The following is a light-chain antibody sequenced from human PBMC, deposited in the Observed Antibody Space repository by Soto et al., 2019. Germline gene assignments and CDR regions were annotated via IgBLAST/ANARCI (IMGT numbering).Light chain of an antibody. CDR2: DVS. CDR1: SSDVGGYNY. J-gene: IGLJ2*01. CDR3: SSYTSTNSLI. V-gene: IGLV2-14*01. Sequence: QSALPQPASVSGSPGQSITISCTGTSSDVGGYNYVCWYQQHPGKAPKLVIYDVSNRPSGVSTRLSGSKSGNTASLTISGLQAEDEADYYCSSYTSTNSLIFGGGTKVTVL.